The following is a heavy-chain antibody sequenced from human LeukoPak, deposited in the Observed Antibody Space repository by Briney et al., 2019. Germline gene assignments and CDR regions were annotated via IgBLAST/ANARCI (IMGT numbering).Heavy chain of an antibody. V-gene: IGHV4-39*01. D-gene: IGHD6-13*01. CDR2: IYYSGST. Sequence: SETLSLTCTVSGVSLSSSSYYWGWIRQPPGKGLEWIGSIYYSGSTYYNPSLKSRVTISVDTSTNQFSLKLSSVTAADTAVYYCARPRSSWDSSRWYYFVYWREKPVHTVSS. CDR1: GVSLSSSSYY. J-gene: IGHJ4*02. CDR3: ARPRSSWDSSRWYYFVY.